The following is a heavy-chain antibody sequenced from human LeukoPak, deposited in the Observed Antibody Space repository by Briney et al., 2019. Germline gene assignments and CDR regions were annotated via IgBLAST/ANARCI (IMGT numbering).Heavy chain of an antibody. CDR3: ARAVSALTAYYFDS. D-gene: IGHD3-9*01. V-gene: IGHV4-59*01. Sequence: SETLSLTCSVSGDSSSTYYWNWLRQPPGKGLEWIGNIYYNGRTNYSPSLKSRVTISMDASKNQLSLKLSSVTAADTAVHYCARAVSALTAYYFDSWGQGILVTVSS. J-gene: IGHJ4*02. CDR1: GDSSSTYY. CDR2: IYYNGRT.